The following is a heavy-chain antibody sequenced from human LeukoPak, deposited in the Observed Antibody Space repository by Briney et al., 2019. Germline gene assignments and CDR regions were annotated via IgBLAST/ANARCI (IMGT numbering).Heavy chain of an antibody. CDR1: GVPISSYS. Sequence: SGTLSLTCTVSGVPISSYSWSWIRQPAGKGLEWIGRIYTSGSTNYNPSLKSRVTMSVDTSKNQFSLKLSSVTAADTAVYYCARHQWVPAFDIWGQGTMVTVSS. V-gene: IGHV4-4*07. CDR2: IYTSGST. D-gene: IGHD1-26*01. CDR3: ARHQWVPAFDI. J-gene: IGHJ3*02.